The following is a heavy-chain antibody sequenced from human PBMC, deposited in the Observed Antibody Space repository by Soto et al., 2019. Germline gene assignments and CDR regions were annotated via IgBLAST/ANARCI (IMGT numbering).Heavy chain of an antibody. CDR1: GYTFSSYG. CDR2: ISVYSGKT. J-gene: IGHJ4*02. D-gene: IGHD2-2*01. CDR3: ARGPESRSTAYFDD. Sequence: GASVKVSCKASGYTFSSYGITWVRQAPGQGLEWMGWISVYSGKTSYAQKLQDRVTMSTDTSTSTAYLELRSLRSDDTAVYYCARGPESRSTAYFDDSGQGTLVTVSS. V-gene: IGHV1-18*04.